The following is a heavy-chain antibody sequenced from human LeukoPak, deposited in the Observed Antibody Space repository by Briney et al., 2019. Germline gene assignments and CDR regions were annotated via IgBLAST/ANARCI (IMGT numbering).Heavy chain of an antibody. J-gene: IGHJ5*02. CDR2: INHSGST. D-gene: IGHD6-6*01. V-gene: IGHV4-34*01. CDR1: GGSFSGYY. Sequence: SETLSLTCAVYGGSFSGYYWSWIRQPPGKGLEWIGEINHSGSTNYNPSLKSRVTISVDTSKNQFSLKLSSVTAADTAVYYCARGVRRSSSFRGNSFDPWGQGTLVTVSS. CDR3: ARGVRRSSSFRGNSFDP.